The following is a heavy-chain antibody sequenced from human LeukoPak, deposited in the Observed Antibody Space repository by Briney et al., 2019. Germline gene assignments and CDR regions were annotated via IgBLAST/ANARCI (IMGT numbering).Heavy chain of an antibody. J-gene: IGHJ1*01. CDR3: ARDLELGF. D-gene: IGHD1-26*01. CDR1: GGSISIYY. Sequence: PSETLSLTCSVSGGSISIYYWSWIRQAPGKGLEWIGYIYNSGSTSYNPSLNSRVTISVDTSKNQFSLKLTSMTAADTAVYYCARDLELGFWGQGTLVTVSS. V-gene: IGHV4-59*12. CDR2: IYNSGST.